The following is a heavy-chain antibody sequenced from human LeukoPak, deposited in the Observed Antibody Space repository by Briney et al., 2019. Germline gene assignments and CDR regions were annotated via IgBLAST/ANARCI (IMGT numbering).Heavy chain of an antibody. CDR3: ARAPYDILTRLGAFDI. CDR1: GRSISSYY. CDR2: IYYSWST. Sequence: SETLSLTCTVSGRSISSYYCRWIRQPPPKGLEWVGCIYYSWSTNYNPSLTSRVTISVDTSKNQFSLKLSSVTAADTAVYYCARAPYDILTRLGAFDIWGQGTMVTVSS. V-gene: IGHV4-59*01. J-gene: IGHJ3*02. D-gene: IGHD3-9*01.